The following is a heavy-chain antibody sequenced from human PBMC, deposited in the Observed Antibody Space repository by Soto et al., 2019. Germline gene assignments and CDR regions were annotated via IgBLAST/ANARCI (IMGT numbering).Heavy chain of an antibody. D-gene: IGHD1-1*01. CDR1: GDSVSSNSAA. V-gene: IGHV6-1*01. Sequence: SQTLSLTCAISGDSVSSNSAAWNWIRQPPSRGLEWLGRTYYRSKWYNDYAVSVKSRITINPDTSKNQFSLQLNSVTPEDTAVYYCARTGTLWHLDLMDPYHFDYWGQGTLVTVS. CDR3: ARTGTLWHLDLMDPYHFDY. CDR2: TYYRSKWYN. J-gene: IGHJ4*02.